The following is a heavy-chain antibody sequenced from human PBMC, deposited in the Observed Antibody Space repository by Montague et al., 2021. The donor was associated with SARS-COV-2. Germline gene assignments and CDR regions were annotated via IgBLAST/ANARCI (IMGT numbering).Heavy chain of an antibody. Sequence: SLRLSCAASGFTFEDHAMHWVRQAPGKGLEWVSSISWNSSYLDYXXSLKGRFTISRDNAKNSLYLEMDSLRVEDTALYYCVKIRAYYFDYWGQGTLVTVSS. CDR3: VKIRAYYFDY. J-gene: IGHJ4*02. V-gene: IGHV3-9*01. CDR2: ISWNSSYL. CDR1: GFTFEDHA.